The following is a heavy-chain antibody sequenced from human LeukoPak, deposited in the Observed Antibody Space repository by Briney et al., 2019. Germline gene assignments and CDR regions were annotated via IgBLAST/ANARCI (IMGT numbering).Heavy chain of an antibody. Sequence: ASVKVSCKASGYTFTSYAMNWVRQAPGQGLEWMGWINTNTGNPTYAQGFTGRFVFSLDTSVSTAYLQICSLKAEDTAVYYCARGGVPPGGRGDLESPDGFDPWGRGTLFTVSS. V-gene: IGHV7-4-1*01. CDR2: INTNTGNP. D-gene: IGHD3-10*01. J-gene: IGHJ5*02. CDR1: GYTFTSYA. CDR3: ARGGVPPGGRGDLESPDGFDP.